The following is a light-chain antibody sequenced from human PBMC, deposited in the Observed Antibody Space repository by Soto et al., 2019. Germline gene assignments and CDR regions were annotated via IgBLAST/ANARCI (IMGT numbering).Light chain of an antibody. CDR3: QQTFSSPYT. CDR2: APS. J-gene: IGKJ2*01. CDR1: QSISAY. V-gene: IGKV1-39*01. Sequence: IQLTQSPSSRSASLGDSITITCRASQSISAYLNWYPHKPGKAPKLLIFAPSTLHTGVPSRFSGSGSGTHFTLTISGLQPEDFATYYCQQTFSSPYTFAQGTTLEI.